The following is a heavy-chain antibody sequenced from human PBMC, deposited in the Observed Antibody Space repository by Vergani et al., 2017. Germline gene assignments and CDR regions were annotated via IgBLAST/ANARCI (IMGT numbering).Heavy chain of an antibody. CDR1: GFTFSSYA. D-gene: IGHD3-22*01. V-gene: IGHV3-23*01. CDR3: AKDVNYYDSSGVDY. CDR2: ISGSGGST. J-gene: IGHJ4*02. Sequence: EVQLLESGGGLVPPGGSLRLSCAASGFTFSSYAMSWVRQAPGKGLEWVSAISGSGGSTYYADSVKGRFTISRDNSKNTLYLQMNSLRAEDTAVYYCAKDVNYYDSSGVDYWGQGTLVTVSS.